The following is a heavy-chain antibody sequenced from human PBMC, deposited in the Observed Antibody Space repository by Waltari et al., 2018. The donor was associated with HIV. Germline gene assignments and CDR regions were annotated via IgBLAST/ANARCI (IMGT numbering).Heavy chain of an antibody. D-gene: IGHD3-3*01. CDR3: ATVTYYDLWSAYSDT. Sequence: QVQLVQSGPEVKKPGSSVKVSCKASGGTFSTYAINWVRQAPGQGLEWMGRIIPSLDIRNYVQKFQGRLTITADKSTSTAYMELSSLIFEDTAVYYCATVTYYDLWSAYSDTWGQGTLVIVSS. J-gene: IGHJ4*02. CDR2: IIPSLDIR. V-gene: IGHV1-69*04. CDR1: GGTFSTYA.